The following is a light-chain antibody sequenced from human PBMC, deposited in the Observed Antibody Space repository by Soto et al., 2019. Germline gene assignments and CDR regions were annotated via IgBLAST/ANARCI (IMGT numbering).Light chain of an antibody. Sequence: DIQMTQSPSSLSASVGDTVTITCRASQSISLFLNWYQQKPGKAPKLLIYAASRLQSGVPSRFTGNGSGTDFTLTISSRQPEDFATYYCHQTDSIPETFGQGTKVEIK. CDR2: AAS. CDR1: QSISLF. CDR3: HQTDSIPET. J-gene: IGKJ1*01. V-gene: IGKV1-39*01.